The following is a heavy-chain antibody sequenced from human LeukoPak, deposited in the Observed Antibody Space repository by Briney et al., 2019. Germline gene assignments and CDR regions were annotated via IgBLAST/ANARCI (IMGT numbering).Heavy chain of an antibody. CDR2: IYYSGST. CDR3: ARHYSFADVLRYFDWLSAPWVFDL. CDR1: GGSISSSSYY. Sequence: PSETLSLTCTVSGGSISSSSYYWGWIRQPPGKGLEWIGSIYYSGSTYYNPSLKSRVTISVDTSKNQFSLKLSSVTAADTAVYYCARHYSFADVLRYFDWLSAPWVFDLWGRGTLVTVSS. D-gene: IGHD3-9*01. V-gene: IGHV4-39*01. J-gene: IGHJ2*01.